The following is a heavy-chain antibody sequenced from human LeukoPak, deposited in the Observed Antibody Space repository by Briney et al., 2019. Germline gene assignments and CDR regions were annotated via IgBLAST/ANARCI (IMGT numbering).Heavy chain of an antibody. Sequence: SQTLSLTCAISGDSVSSDSVAWNWIRQSPSRGLEWLGRTYYRSQWYNEYALSLRSRITINADTSKNQLSLHLDSVTPEDTAVYYCARDLYCSNFACSFDSWGQGTLVTVSS. CDR2: TYYRSQWYN. J-gene: IGHJ4*02. D-gene: IGHD2-2*01. CDR3: ARDLYCSNFACSFDS. CDR1: GDSVSSDSVA. V-gene: IGHV6-1*01.